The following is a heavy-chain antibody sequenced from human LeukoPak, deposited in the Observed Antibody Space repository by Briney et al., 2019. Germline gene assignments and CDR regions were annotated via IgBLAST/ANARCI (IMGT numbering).Heavy chain of an antibody. CDR1: GYTFTGYY. D-gene: IGHD3-10*01. CDR2: INPNSGGT. J-gene: IGHJ6*04. CDR3: ARAVRSGSYNEMDV. Sequence: ASVKVSCKASGYTFTGYYMHWVRQAPGQGLEWMGWINPNSGGTNFAQKFQGRVTMTRDTSISTAYMELSRLRSDDTAMYYCARAVRSGSYNEMDVWGKGTTVTVSS. V-gene: IGHV1-2*02.